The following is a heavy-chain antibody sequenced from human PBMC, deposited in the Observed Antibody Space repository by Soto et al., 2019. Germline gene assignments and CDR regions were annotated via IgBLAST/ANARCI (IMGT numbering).Heavy chain of an antibody. Sequence: GGSLRLSCAASGFTFSSYWMHWVRQAPGKGLVWVSRINSDGSSTSYADSVKGRFTISRDNAKNTLYLQMNSLRAEDTAVYYCERDEPSTSWTIDYWGQGTLVTVSS. CDR1: GFTFSSYW. CDR2: INSDGSST. V-gene: IGHV3-74*01. J-gene: IGHJ4*02. CDR3: ERDEPSTSWTIDY. D-gene: IGHD2-2*01.